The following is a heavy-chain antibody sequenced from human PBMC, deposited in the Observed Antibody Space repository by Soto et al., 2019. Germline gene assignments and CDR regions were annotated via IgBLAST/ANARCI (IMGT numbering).Heavy chain of an antibody. CDR3: ARDRRRDILTGSNYYYYYGMDV. J-gene: IGHJ6*02. CDR2: ISAYNGNT. Sequence: QVQLVQSGAEVKKPGASVKVSCKASGYTFTGYGISWVRQAPGQGLEWMGWISAYNGNTNYAQKLQGRVTMTTDTSTSTAYMELRSLRSDDTAVYYCARDRRRDILTGSNYYYYYGMDVWGQGTTVTVSS. V-gene: IGHV1-18*01. D-gene: IGHD3-9*01. CDR1: GYTFTGYG.